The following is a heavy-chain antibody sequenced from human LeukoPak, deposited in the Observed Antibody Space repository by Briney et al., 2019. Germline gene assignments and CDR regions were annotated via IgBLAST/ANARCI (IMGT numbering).Heavy chain of an antibody. Sequence: GGSLRLSCAASGNYWMHWVRQAPGKGLVWVSHINSDGNWTSYADSVKGRFTISKDNAKNTVYLQMNSLRAEDTAVYYCVSFYETYWGRGTLVTVSS. CDR1: GNYW. J-gene: IGHJ4*02. CDR3: VSFYETY. CDR2: INSDGNWT. D-gene: IGHD2/OR15-2a*01. V-gene: IGHV3-74*01.